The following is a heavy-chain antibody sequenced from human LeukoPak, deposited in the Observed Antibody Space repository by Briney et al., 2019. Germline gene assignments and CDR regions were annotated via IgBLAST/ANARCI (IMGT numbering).Heavy chain of an antibody. CDR3: ASGSFIGLFVL. J-gene: IGHJ4*02. D-gene: IGHD3-16*02. V-gene: IGHV4-30-4*07. Sequence: KPSQTLSLTCAVSGGSISSGGYSWSWVRQPPERGLEFITYMSSSGGSCSSPSLTSRVTISMDTSKNQVSLNLTSVAAADTAIYYCASGSFIGLFVLWGRGIPVTVSS. CDR1: GGSISSGGYS. CDR2: MSSSGGS.